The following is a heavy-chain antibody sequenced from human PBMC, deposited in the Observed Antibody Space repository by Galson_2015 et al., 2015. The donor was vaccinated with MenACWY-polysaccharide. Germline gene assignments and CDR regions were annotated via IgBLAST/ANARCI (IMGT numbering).Heavy chain of an antibody. Sequence: TLSLTCAVSGGSISSGGYSWSWIRQPPGQGLEWIGYIYHSGSTYYNPSLKSRVTISVDRSKNQFSLKLSSVTAADTAVYYCARATVPYSSGYFLPAFDIWGQGTMVTVSS. V-gene: IGHV4-30-2*01. CDR3: ARATVPYSSGYFLPAFDI. CDR1: GGSISSGGYS. CDR2: IYHSGST. D-gene: IGHD3-22*01. J-gene: IGHJ3*02.